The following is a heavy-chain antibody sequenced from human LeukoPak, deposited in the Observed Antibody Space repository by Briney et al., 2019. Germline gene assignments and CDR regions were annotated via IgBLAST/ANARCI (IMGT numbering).Heavy chain of an antibody. CDR3: AADDYDSSGYYRPYFDY. Sequence: SSETLSLTCTVSGGSISSYYWSWIRQPPGKGLEWIGYIYYSGSTNYNPSLKSRVTISVDTSKNQFSLKLSSVTAADTAVYYCAADDYDSSGYYRPYFDYWGQGTLVTVSS. D-gene: IGHD3-22*01. V-gene: IGHV4-59*01. J-gene: IGHJ4*02. CDR2: IYYSGST. CDR1: GGSISSYY.